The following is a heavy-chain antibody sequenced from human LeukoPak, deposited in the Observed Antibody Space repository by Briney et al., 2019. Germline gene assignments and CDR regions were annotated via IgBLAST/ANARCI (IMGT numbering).Heavy chain of an antibody. V-gene: IGHV3-11*06. D-gene: IGHD3/OR15-3a*01. CDR3: ARNYVTFGTGSDY. CDR1: GFTFSDYY. Sequence: PGGSLRLSCAASGFTFSDYYMSWIRQAPGKGLEWVSFISSSSSYIYYADSVKGRFTISRDNAKNSLYLQMNSLRAEDTAVYFCARNYVTFGTGSDYWGQGTLVTVSS. CDR2: ISSSSSYI. J-gene: IGHJ4*02.